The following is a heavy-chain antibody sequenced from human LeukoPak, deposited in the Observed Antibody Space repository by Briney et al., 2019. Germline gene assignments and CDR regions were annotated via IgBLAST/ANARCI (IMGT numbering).Heavy chain of an antibody. D-gene: IGHD3-10*01. Sequence: GESLQISCKGSGYSFTSYWIGWVRQMPGKGLELMGIIYPGDSDTRYSPSFQGQVTISVDKSIGTAYLQWSSLKASDTAMYYCAGWREYGSGIYHGMDVWGQGTTVTVSS. CDR3: AGWREYGSGIYHGMDV. J-gene: IGHJ6*02. V-gene: IGHV5-51*01. CDR1: GYSFTSYW. CDR2: IYPGDSDT.